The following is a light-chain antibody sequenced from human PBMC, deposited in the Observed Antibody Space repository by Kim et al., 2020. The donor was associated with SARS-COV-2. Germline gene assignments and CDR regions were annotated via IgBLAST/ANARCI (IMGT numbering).Light chain of an antibody. CDR3: SSYTRSTTYV. Sequence: GQSITISCTGTSSDVGGYNYVSWYQHHPGKAPKLMIFDVSKRPSGVSNRFSGSKSGNTASLTISGLQAEDEGDYYCSSYTRSTTYVFGTGTKVTVL. CDR2: DVS. V-gene: IGLV2-14*03. CDR1: SSDVGGYNY. J-gene: IGLJ1*01.